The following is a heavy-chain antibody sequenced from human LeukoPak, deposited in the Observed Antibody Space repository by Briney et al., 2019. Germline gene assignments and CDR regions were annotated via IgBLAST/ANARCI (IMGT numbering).Heavy chain of an antibody. CDR2: ISSSSSYI. D-gene: IGHD1-26*01. Sequence: PGGSLRLSCAASGFTFSSYSMNWVRQAPGKGLEWVSSISSSSSYIYYADSVKGRFTISRDNAKNSLYLQVNSLRAEDTAVYYCARGNSGSYYPDYWGQGTLVTVSS. J-gene: IGHJ4*02. CDR1: GFTFSSYS. CDR3: ARGNSGSYYPDY. V-gene: IGHV3-21*01.